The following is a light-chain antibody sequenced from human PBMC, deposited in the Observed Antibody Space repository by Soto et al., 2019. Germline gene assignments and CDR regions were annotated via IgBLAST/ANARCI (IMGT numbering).Light chain of an antibody. Sequence: EIVMTQSPATLSVSPGERATLSCRASQSVNSNLAWYQQKPGQAPRLLIYRASTRATGIPARFSGSGSGTEFTLTISSLQSEDFAVYYCQQYNNLPRTFGQGTKVEIK. V-gene: IGKV3-15*01. CDR3: QQYNNLPRT. CDR1: QSVNSN. J-gene: IGKJ1*01. CDR2: RAS.